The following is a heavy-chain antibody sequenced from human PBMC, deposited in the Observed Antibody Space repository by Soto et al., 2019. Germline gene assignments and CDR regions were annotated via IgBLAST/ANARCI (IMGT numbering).Heavy chain of an antibody. D-gene: IGHD4-17*01. CDR1: GFTFSSYS. V-gene: IGHV3-21*01. Sequence: GGSLRLSCAASGFTFSSYSMNWVRQAPGKGLEWVSSITSGSDRYHAESLKGRFTISRDNAKNSLYLQLNSLRVEDTAVYYCARDYYGDYYFDYWGQGTLVTVSS. CDR2: ITSGSDR. J-gene: IGHJ4*02. CDR3: ARDYYGDYYFDY.